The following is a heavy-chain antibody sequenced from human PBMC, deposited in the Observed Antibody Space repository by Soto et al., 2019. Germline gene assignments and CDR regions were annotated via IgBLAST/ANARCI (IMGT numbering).Heavy chain of an antibody. D-gene: IGHD3-3*01. CDR3: ARELRKRITIFGVAPGDAFDI. J-gene: IGHJ3*02. V-gene: IGHV3-30-3*01. Sequence: PVGSLRLSCAASGFTFRSYAMHWVRQAPGKGLEWVAVISYDGSNKYYADSVKGRFTISRDNSKNTLYLQMNSLRAEDTAVYYCARELRKRITIFGVAPGDAFDIWGQGTMVTVSS. CDR1: GFTFRSYA. CDR2: ISYDGSNK.